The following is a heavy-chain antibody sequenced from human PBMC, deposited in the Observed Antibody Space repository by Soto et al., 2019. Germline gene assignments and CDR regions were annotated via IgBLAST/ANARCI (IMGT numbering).Heavy chain of an antibody. CDR2: IWYDGSNK. CDR3: ARDASIAARSYYYYGMDV. D-gene: IGHD6-6*01. Sequence: GSLRLSCAASGFTFSSYGMHWVRQAPGKGLEWVAVIWYDGSNKYYADSVKGRFTISRDNSKNTLYLQMNSLRAEDTAVYYCARDASIAARSYYYYGMDVWGQGTTVTVSS. J-gene: IGHJ6*02. CDR1: GFTFSSYG. V-gene: IGHV3-33*01.